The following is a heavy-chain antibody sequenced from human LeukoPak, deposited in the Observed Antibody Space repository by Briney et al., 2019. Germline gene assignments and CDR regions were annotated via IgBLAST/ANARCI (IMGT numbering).Heavy chain of an antibody. CDR3: AKAPLRTTVTIFDY. Sequence: PGGSLRLSCAASGFTFSSYAMSWVRQAPGKGLERVSAISGSGGSTYYADSVKGRFTISRDNSKNTLYLQMNSLRAEDTAVYYCAKAPLRTTVTIFDYWGQGTLVTVSS. CDR2: ISGSGGST. D-gene: IGHD4-4*01. CDR1: GFTFSSYA. J-gene: IGHJ4*02. V-gene: IGHV3-23*01.